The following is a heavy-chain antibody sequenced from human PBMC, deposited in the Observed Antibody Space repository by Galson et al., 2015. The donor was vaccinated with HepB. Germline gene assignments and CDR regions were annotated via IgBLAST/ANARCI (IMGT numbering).Heavy chain of an antibody. Sequence: SLRLSCAASGFSFSNYGMHWVRQAPGKGLEWVAFIQYDGSSKFYEDSVKGRFTISRDNSKNTLYLQMNSLRPEDTAVFSCARDSSLTFRGAFDMWGQGTLVTVSS. V-gene: IGHV3-30*02. J-gene: IGHJ3*02. CDR2: IQYDGSSK. D-gene: IGHD6-6*01. CDR1: GFSFSNYG. CDR3: ARDSSLTFRGAFDM.